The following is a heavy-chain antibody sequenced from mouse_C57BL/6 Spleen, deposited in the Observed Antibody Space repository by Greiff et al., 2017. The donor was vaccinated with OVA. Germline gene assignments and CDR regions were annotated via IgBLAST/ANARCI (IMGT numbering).Heavy chain of an antibody. J-gene: IGHJ3*01. D-gene: IGHD2-2*01. CDR3: ARAKGLYYVCDGWFAY. CDR1: GYAFSSYW. Sequence: QVQLQQSGAELVKPGASVKISCKASGYAFSSYWMNWVKQRPGKGLEWIGQIYPGDGDTNYNGKFKGKATLTADKSSSTAYMQLSSLTSDDSAVYFCARAKGLYYVCDGWFAYWGQGTLVTVSA. V-gene: IGHV1-80*01. CDR2: IYPGDGDT.